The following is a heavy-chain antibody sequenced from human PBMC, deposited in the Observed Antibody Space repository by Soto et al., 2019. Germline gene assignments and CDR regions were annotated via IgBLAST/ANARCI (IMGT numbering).Heavy chain of an antibody. CDR3: ARVGGINWFDP. J-gene: IGHJ5*02. V-gene: IGHV4-34*01. CDR2: IYHGGGT. Sequence: SETLSLTCAVYGGSSSGYYWSWIRQPPGKGLEWIGEIYHGGGTNYNPSLKSRVTISVDTSKNHFSLKLSSVTAADTAVYYCARVGGINWFDPWGQGTLVTVSS. CDR1: GGSSSGYY. D-gene: IGHD3-16*01.